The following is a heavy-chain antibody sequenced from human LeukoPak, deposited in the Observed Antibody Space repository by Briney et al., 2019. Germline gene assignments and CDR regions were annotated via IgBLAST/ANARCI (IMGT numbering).Heavy chain of an antibody. D-gene: IGHD6-19*01. CDR2: ISWNSGSI. CDR1: GFTFDDYA. CDR3: ARDGRQWLVTRSFDY. Sequence: GGSLRLSCAASGFTFDDYAMHWVRQAPGKGLEWVSGISWNSGSIGYADSVKGRFTISRDNAKNSLYLQMNSLRAEDTAVYYCARDGRQWLVTRSFDYWGQGTLVTVSS. V-gene: IGHV3-9*01. J-gene: IGHJ4*02.